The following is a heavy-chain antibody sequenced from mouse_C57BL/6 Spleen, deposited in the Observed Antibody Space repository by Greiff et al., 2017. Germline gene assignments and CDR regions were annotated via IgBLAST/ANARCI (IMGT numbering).Heavy chain of an antibody. CDR1: GYTFTSYW. CDR2: IHPSDSDT. Sequence: VQLQQPGAELVKPGASVKVSCKASGYTFTSYWMHWVKQRPGQGLEWIGRIHPSDSDTNYNQKFKGKATLTVDKSSSTAYMQLSSPTSEDSAVYYCAIYYGSSWPLFDYWGQGTTLTVSS. D-gene: IGHD1-1*01. CDR3: AIYYGSSWPLFDY. V-gene: IGHV1-74*01. J-gene: IGHJ2*01.